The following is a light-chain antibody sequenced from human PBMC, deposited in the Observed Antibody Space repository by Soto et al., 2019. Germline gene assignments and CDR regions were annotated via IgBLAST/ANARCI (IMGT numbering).Light chain of an antibody. J-gene: IGLJ2*01. Sequence: QSVLTQPPSVSGAPGQRVTISCTGTSSNIGAGYDVHWYQQLPGTAPKLLIYGDTNRPSGVADRFSGSKSGTSASLAITGLQDEDEADYYCQSYDSALNVYVVFGGGTKLTVL. V-gene: IGLV1-40*01. CDR2: GDT. CDR3: QSYDSALNVYVV. CDR1: SSNIGAGYD.